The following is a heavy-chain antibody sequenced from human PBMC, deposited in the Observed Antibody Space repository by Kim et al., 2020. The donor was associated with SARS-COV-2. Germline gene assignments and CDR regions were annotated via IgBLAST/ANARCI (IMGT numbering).Heavy chain of an antibody. V-gene: IGHV4-59*01. D-gene: IGHD3-22*01. Sequence: SETLSLTCTVSGGSISYYYWSWIRQPPGKGLEWIGYVFDSGSTKYNPSLKSRVTILLDTSKKQFSLQLTSVTAADTAVYYCARGKYYYDGSGNPRFWYFALWGRGTLVTVSS. CDR1: GGSISYYY. CDR3: ARGKYYYDGSGNPRFWYFAL. CDR2: VFDSGST. J-gene: IGHJ2*01.